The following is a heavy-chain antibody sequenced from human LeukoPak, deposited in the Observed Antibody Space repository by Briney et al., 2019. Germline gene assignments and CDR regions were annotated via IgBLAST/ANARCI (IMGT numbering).Heavy chain of an antibody. CDR2: INNFVQNT. D-gene: IGHD1-20*01. CDR3: AKGKINHNGAFDA. J-gene: IGHJ3*01. V-gene: IGHV3-23*05. Sequence: GGSLRLSCVGSGFSFGSYPMSWVRQAPGKGLEWVSSINNFVQNTYYAGSVKGRFTISRDNSEKSLFLQMSSLRVEDTAVYYCAKGKINHNGAFDAWGQGTRVTVSS. CDR1: GFSFGSYP.